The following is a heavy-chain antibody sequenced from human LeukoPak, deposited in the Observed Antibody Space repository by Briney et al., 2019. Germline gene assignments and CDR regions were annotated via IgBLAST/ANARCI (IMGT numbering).Heavy chain of an antibody. D-gene: IGHD5-18*01. J-gene: IGHJ6*02. CDR1: GYTLTELS. CDR2: FDPEDGET. V-gene: IGHV1-24*01. Sequence: GASVKVSCKVSGYTLTELSMHWVRQAPGKELEWMGGFDPEDGETIYAQKFQGRVTMTEDTSTDTAYMELSSLRSEDTAVYYCATTPGYSYSGYYYYGMDVWGQGTTVTVSS. CDR3: ATTPGYSYSGYYYYGMDV.